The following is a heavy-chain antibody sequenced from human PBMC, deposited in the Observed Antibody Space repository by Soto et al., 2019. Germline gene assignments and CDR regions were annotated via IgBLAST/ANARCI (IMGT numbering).Heavy chain of an antibody. V-gene: IGHV1-8*01. CDR2: MNPNSGNT. CDR1: GYTFTSYD. J-gene: IGHJ6*03. Sequence: VASVKVSCKASGYTFTSYDINWVRQATGQGLEWMGWMNPNSGNTGYAQKFQGRVTMTRNTSISTAYMELSSLRSEDTAVYYCARGRVLLWFGENYYMDVWGKGTTLTVSS. CDR3: ARGRVLLWFGENYYMDV. D-gene: IGHD3-10*01.